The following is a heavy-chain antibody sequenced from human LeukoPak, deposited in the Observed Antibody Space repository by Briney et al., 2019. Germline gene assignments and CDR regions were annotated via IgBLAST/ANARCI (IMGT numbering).Heavy chain of an antibody. V-gene: IGHV3-7*03. J-gene: IGHJ3*02. CDR1: GFTFRSYW. CDR3: ARVRGGYCSSTSCSLGFGAFDI. CDR2: IKQDGSEK. Sequence: GGSLRLSCAASGFTFRSYWMNWVRQTPGKGLEWVANIKQDGSEKDYVDSVKGRFTISRDNAKNSLYLQMNSLRAEDTAVYYCARVRGGYCSSTSCSLGFGAFDIWGQGTMVTASS. D-gene: IGHD2-2*01.